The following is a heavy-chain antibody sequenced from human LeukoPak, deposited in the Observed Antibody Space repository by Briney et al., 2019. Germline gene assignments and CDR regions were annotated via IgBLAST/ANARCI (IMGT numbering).Heavy chain of an antibody. D-gene: IGHD3-9*01. J-gene: IGHJ4*02. CDR1: GFTFSSYT. CDR3: AKDGPPRRYHDY. V-gene: IGHV3-23*01. Sequence: GGSLRLSCAASGFTFSSYTMNWVRQAPGKGLEWVSTISDTGDSTYYADSVKGRFTISRDNSKNTLYLQMNSLRAEDTAVYYCAKDGPPRRYHDYWGQGTLVTVSS. CDR2: ISDTGDST.